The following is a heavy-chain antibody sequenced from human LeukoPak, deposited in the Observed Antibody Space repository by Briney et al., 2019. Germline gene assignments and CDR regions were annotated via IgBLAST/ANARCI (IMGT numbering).Heavy chain of an antibody. V-gene: IGHV1-2*02. J-gene: IGHJ6*02. D-gene: IGHD2-2*02. Sequence: ASVNVSCKASGYTFTGYYMHWVTQAPGQGLEWMGWINPNSGGTNYAQKFQGRVTMTRDTSISTAYMELSRLGSDDTAVYYCARVGYCSSTSCYTYYYYGMDVWGQGTTVTVSS. CDR2: INPNSGGT. CDR3: ARVGYCSSTSCYTYYYYGMDV. CDR1: GYTFTGYY.